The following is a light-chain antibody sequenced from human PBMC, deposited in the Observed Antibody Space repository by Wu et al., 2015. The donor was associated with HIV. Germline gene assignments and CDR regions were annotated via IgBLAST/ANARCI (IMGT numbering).Light chain of an antibody. V-gene: IGKV3-15*01. J-gene: IGKJ1*01. CDR1: QSVSSN. Sequence: EIVMTQSPATLSVSPGERATLSCRASQSVSSNLAWYQQKPGQGPRLLIYGASTRATGIPARFSGSGSGTEFTLTISSLLSEDFAVYYCQQYNNWPPWTFGQGTKVEIK. CDR3: QQYNNWPPWT. CDR2: GAS.